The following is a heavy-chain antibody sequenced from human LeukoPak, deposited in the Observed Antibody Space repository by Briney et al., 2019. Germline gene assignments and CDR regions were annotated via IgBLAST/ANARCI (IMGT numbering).Heavy chain of an antibody. V-gene: IGHV4-59*08. J-gene: IGHJ4*02. CDR1: GVSISSYY. CDR2: IYYSGST. D-gene: IGHD3-22*01. Sequence: SGPGLVKPSETLSLTFTVSGVSISSYYWSWIRQPPGKGLGWIGNIYYSGSTKYNPSLKSRVTISVDTSKNHFSLKLSSVTASDTAVYYCARHGNYYDSSGYNYYFDYWGQGTLGTVSS. CDR3: ARHGNYYDSSGYNYYFDY.